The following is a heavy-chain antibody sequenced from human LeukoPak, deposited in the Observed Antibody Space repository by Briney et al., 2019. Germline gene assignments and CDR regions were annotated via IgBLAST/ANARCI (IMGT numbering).Heavy chain of an antibody. J-gene: IGHJ5*02. CDR1: GGSISSGGYY. CDR3: ARAGTGFGWFDP. D-gene: IGHD6-13*01. V-gene: IGHV4-31*03. Sequence: PSQTLSLTCTVSGGSISSGGYYWSWIRQHPGEGLEWIGYIYYSGSTYYNPSLKSRVTISVDTSKNQFSLKLSSVTAADTAVYYCARAGTGFGWFDPWGQGTLVTVSS. CDR2: IYYSGST.